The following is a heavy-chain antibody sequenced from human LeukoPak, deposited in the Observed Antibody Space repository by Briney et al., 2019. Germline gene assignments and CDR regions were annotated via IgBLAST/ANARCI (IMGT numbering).Heavy chain of an antibody. D-gene: IGHD3-10*01. CDR2: IYIDSGDT. J-gene: IGHJ5*02. CDR1: GYFFSSYH. Sequence: GASVKVSCKPSGYFFSSYHVHWVRQAPGQGLDWMGRIYIDSGDTNYAQKFQGRVTMTRDTSISTAYMELSSLTSDDTAVYYCAGLGSTMEGRIDPWGQGTPVTVSS. V-gene: IGHV1-2*02. CDR3: AGLGSTMEGRIDP.